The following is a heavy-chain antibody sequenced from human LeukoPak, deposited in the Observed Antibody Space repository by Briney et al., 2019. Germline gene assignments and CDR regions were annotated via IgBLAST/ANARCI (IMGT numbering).Heavy chain of an antibody. V-gene: IGHV4-4*09. J-gene: IGHJ3*02. CDR2: IYTSGST. Sequence: PSETLSLTCTVSGGSISSYYWSWIRQPPGKGLEWIGYIYTSGSTNYNPSLKSRVTISVDTSKNQFSLKLSSVTAADTAVYYCAGRYCSGGTCYRNDAFDIWGQGTMVIVSS. D-gene: IGHD2-15*01. CDR1: GGSISSYY. CDR3: AGRYCSGGTCYRNDAFDI.